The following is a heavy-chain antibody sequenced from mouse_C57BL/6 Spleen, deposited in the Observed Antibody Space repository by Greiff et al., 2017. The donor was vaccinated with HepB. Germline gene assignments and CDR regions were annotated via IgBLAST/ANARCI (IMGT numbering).Heavy chain of an antibody. V-gene: IGHV1-82*01. CDR1: GYAFSSSW. CDR2: IYPGDGDT. D-gene: IGHD1-1*01. J-gene: IGHJ4*01. Sequence: VQLVESGPELVKPGASVKISCKASGYAFSSSWMNWVKQRPGKGLEWIGRIYPGDGDTNYNGKFKGKATLTADKSSSTAYMQLSSLTSEDSAVYFCARSGPTVVAPRAMDYWGQGTSVTVSS. CDR3: ARSGPTVVAPRAMDY.